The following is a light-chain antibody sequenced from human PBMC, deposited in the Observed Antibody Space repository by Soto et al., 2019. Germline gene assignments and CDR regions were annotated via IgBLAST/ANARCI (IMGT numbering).Light chain of an antibody. J-gene: IGKJ1*01. CDR3: HQYGDSPQT. Sequence: EIVLTQSPGSLSLSPGDRATLSCRASQTVTSNYLAWYQQKPGQAPRLLIYAASSWATGIPDRFSGGGSGTDFTLTITRLEPEDFAVYCCHQYGDSPQTFGQGTKVEIK. V-gene: IGKV3-20*01. CDR1: QTVTSNY. CDR2: AAS.